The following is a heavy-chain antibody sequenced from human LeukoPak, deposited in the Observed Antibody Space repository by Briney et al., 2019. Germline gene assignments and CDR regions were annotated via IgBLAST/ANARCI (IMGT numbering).Heavy chain of an antibody. CDR2: IYHSGST. Sequence: SETLSLICTFSGGSIQSSSHYCGWIRQPPGKGLEWIGSIYHSGSTYYNPSLKSRVTIHVDTSKNQFSLELRSVTAADTAVYYCTVFSHWGQGTLVTVSS. V-gene: IGHV4-39*01. D-gene: IGHD3-10*02. J-gene: IGHJ4*02. CDR3: TVFSH. CDR1: GGSIQSSSHY.